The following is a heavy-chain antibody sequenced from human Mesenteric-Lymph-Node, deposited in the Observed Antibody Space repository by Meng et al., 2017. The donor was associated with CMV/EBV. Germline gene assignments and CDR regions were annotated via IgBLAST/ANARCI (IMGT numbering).Heavy chain of an antibody. J-gene: IGHJ4*02. CDR3: AKVDALVRGVTV. CDR2: IYTGGST. D-gene: IGHD3-10*01. V-gene: IGHV3-66*01. CDR1: GFTVSSNY. Sequence: LSCAASGFTVSSNYMNWVRQAPGKGLEWVSVIYTGGSTYYADSVKGRFTISRDNAKNSVDLQMNSLRVEDTAVYYCAKVDALVRGVTVWGQGTLVTVSS.